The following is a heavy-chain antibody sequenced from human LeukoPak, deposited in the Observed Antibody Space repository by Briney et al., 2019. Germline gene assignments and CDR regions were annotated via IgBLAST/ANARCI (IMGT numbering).Heavy chain of an antibody. CDR2: MSYDGSNK. D-gene: IGHD4-23*01. CDR1: RFTFSSFS. Sequence: GGSLRLSCAASRFTFSSFSMHWVRQAPGKGLEWVAVMSYDGSNKNCADSVKGRFTISRDNAKNSLYLQMNSLRAEDTAVYYCARDLVTSIPTDYWGQGTLVTVSS. J-gene: IGHJ4*02. V-gene: IGHV3-30-3*01. CDR3: ARDLVTSIPTDY.